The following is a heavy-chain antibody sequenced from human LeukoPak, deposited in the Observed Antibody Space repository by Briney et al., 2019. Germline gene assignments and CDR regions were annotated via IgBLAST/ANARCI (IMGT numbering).Heavy chain of an antibody. V-gene: IGHV1-18*04. CDR1: RYTFSEYY. CDR3: ARVGWELERRVFDY. Sequence: ASVKVSCRASRYTFSEYYLHWVRQAPGQGLEWMGWISAYNGNTNYAQKLQGRVTMTTDTSTSTAYMELRSLRSDDTAVYYCARVGWELERRVFDYWGQGTLVTVSS. CDR2: ISAYNGNT. J-gene: IGHJ4*02. D-gene: IGHD1-1*01.